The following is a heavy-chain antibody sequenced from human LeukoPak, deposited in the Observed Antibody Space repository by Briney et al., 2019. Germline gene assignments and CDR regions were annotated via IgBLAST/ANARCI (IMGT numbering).Heavy chain of an antibody. CDR1: GFTFSSYS. D-gene: IGHD1-1*01. Sequence: GGSLRLSCAASGFTFSSYSMNWVRQAPGKGLEWISYIGISSGNTKYADSVKGRFTISGDNARNSLYLQMNSLRVEDSAVYYCARDHNYAFDNWGQGALVTVSS. CDR2: IGISSGNT. CDR3: ARDHNYAFDN. J-gene: IGHJ4*02. V-gene: IGHV3-48*04.